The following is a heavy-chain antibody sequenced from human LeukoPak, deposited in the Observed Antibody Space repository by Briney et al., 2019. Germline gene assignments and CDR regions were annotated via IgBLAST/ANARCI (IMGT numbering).Heavy chain of an antibody. CDR2: IAWNSGNT. CDR1: GFTFDNYA. D-gene: IGHD3-10*01. J-gene: IGHJ4*02. Sequence: GRSLRLSCAASGFTFDNYAMHWVRQAPGKGLEWVSGIAWNSGNTDFADSVKGGFTISRDNAENSLSLQMNSLTPEDTAFYFCAKDMNSYGSGSSYNPWGPFDSWGQGTLVNVSS. CDR3: AKDMNSYGSGSSYNPWGPFDS. V-gene: IGHV3-9*01.